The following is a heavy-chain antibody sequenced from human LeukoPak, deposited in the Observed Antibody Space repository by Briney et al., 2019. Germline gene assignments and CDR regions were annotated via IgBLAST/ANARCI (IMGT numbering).Heavy chain of an antibody. CDR2: IIPIFGTA. Sequence: ASVKVSCKASGYTFTSYGISWVRQAPGQGLEWMGGIIPIFGTANYAQKFQGRVTITADESTSTAYMELSSLRSEDTAVYYCARTGENPPAATLYGMDVWGQGTTVTVS. D-gene: IGHD2-15*01. V-gene: IGHV1-69*13. CDR1: GYTFTSYG. CDR3: ARTGENPPAATLYGMDV. J-gene: IGHJ6*02.